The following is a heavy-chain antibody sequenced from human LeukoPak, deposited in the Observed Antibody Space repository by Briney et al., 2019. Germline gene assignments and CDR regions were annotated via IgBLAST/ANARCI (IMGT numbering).Heavy chain of an antibody. Sequence: GGSLRLSCAASGFTFSSYGMSWVRQAPGKGLEWVSGISGSGVTTYYADSVKGRFTISRDNPKNTLYLQMNSLRDEDTAVYYCARDWALQWEPHDAFDIWGQGTMVTVSS. J-gene: IGHJ3*02. D-gene: IGHD1-26*01. CDR1: GFTFSSYG. CDR3: ARDWALQWEPHDAFDI. V-gene: IGHV3-23*01. CDR2: ISGSGVTT.